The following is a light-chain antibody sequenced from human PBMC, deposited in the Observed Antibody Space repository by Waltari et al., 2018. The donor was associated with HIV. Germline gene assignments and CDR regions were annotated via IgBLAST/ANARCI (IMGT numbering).Light chain of an antibody. V-gene: IGLV2-14*03. J-gene: IGLJ2*01. Sequence: QSALTQPASVSGSPGQSITSPCTGTSSDIGAYEYVSWYRPHPDKAPQLLIYDVFYRPSGVSHRFSGSKSGNTASLTISGLQAEDEAVYSCSSYTTTNTIIFGGGTKLTVL. CDR3: SSYTTTNTII. CDR1: SSDIGAYEY. CDR2: DVF.